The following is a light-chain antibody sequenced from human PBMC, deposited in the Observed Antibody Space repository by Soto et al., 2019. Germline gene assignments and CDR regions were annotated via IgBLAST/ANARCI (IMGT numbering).Light chain of an antibody. CDR1: QSIRSER. V-gene: IGKV3D-15*01. CDR2: DAS. CDR3: QQYNNWWT. Sequence: EIVLTQSPDTLSLSPGERATLSCRASQSIRSERLAWYQQKPGQAPRLVIFDASNRASGMPERFSGSGSGTDFTLTINSLQSEDFAVYYCQQYNNWWTFGQGTKVDIK. J-gene: IGKJ1*01.